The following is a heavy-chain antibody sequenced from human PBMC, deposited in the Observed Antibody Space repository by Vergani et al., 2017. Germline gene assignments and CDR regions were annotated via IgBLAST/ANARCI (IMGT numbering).Heavy chain of an antibody. CDR2: IHNRGKT. D-gene: IGHD2-21*01. V-gene: IGHV4-38-2*01. J-gene: IGHJ2*01. Sequence: QVRLEESGPGLVKPSETLSLTCSVSGYSIGSGFYWAWIRQSPGEGLQWLTSIHNRGKTYHNPSLKSRVSVSLDTSKNRFSLNLTSVTATDTAVYYCARSQGDYWYFDLWGRGVLVTVSS. CDR3: ARSQGDYWYFDL. CDR1: GYSIGSGFY.